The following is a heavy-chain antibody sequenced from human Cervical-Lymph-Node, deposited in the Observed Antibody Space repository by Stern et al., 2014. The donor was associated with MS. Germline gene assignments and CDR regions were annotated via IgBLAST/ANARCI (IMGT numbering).Heavy chain of an antibody. CDR3: ARGHTYGLPPRYGMDV. V-gene: IGHV4-31*03. D-gene: IGHD5-18*01. J-gene: IGHJ6*02. Sequence: QVQLGQSGPRLVKSSQTLSLTCSVSGASIRSPDHYWSWIRQRPGNGLEWIGYVFYSGTTAYNPSLESRTSISVDTSKSQFSLKLWSATAADTAVYFCARGHTYGLPPRYGMDVWGQGSTVIVSS. CDR2: VFYSGTT. CDR1: GASIRSPDHY.